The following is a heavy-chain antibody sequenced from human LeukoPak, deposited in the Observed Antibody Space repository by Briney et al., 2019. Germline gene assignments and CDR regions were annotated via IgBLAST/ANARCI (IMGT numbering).Heavy chain of an antibody. CDR3: ARLKRPRGYSGYAYYYYYYMDV. J-gene: IGHJ6*03. CDR1: GYTFTSYG. CDR2: ISAYNGNT. D-gene: IGHD5-12*01. Sequence: ASVKVSCKASGYTFTSYGISWVRQAPGQGLEWMGWISAYNGNTNYAQKLQGRVTMTTDTSTSTAYMELRSLRSDDTAVYYCARLKRPRGYSGYAYYYYYYMDVWGKGTTVTISS. V-gene: IGHV1-18*01.